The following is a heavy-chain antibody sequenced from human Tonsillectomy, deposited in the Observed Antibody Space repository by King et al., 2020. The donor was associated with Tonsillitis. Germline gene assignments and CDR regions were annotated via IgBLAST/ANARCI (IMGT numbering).Heavy chain of an antibody. CDR1: GYTFTGYY. CDR3: ASDSYGYYYYGIYV. D-gene: IGHD3-10*01. V-gene: IGHV1-2*04. Sequence: QLVQSGAEVKKPGASVKVSCKASGYTFTGYYMHWVRQAPGQGLEGMGWINPNSGGTNYAQKFQGWVTMTRDTSISTAYMELSRLRSDETDVNYCASDSYGYYYYGIYVWGQGTTVTVSS. J-gene: IGHJ6*02. CDR2: INPNSGGT.